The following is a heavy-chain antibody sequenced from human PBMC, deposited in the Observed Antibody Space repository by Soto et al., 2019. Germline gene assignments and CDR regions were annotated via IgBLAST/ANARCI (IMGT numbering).Heavy chain of an antibody. CDR2: IYPGDSDT. J-gene: IGHJ4*02. D-gene: IGHD2-21*01. CDR3: ARKDGYEIEY. Sequence: GESLKISCQGSGYSFVSYWIAWVRQMPGKGLEWMGSIYPGDSDTTNSPSFQGQVTMSVEKSITTVYLQWSSLKASDTAMYYCARKDGYEIEYWGQGTLVTVSS. V-gene: IGHV5-51*01. CDR1: GYSFVSYW.